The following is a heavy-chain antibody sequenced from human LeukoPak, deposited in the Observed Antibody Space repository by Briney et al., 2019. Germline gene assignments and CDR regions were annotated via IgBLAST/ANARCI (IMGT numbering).Heavy chain of an antibody. CDR2: INAANGNT. V-gene: IGHV1-3*01. D-gene: IGHD2-15*01. Sequence: GASVKASCKASGYTFTSYAMHWVRQAPGQRLEGMGGINAANGNTKHSQRLQGRVTITRDTSGRTAYMQLSSLRSEDPAVYYCARHGVAIDYWGEGTLVTVSS. CDR1: GYTFTSYA. J-gene: IGHJ4*02. CDR3: ARHGVAIDY.